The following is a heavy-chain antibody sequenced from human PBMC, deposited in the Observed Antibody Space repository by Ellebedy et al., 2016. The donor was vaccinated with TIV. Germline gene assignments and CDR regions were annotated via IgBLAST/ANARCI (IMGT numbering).Heavy chain of an antibody. Sequence: GGSLRLSXAASGFTFSSYSMNWVRQAPGKGLEWVSYISSSSSTIYYADSVKGRFTISRDNAKNSLYLQMNSLRAEDTAVYYCARDRGPRYDSSGYYPSDGMDVWGQGTTVTVSS. J-gene: IGHJ6*02. CDR1: GFTFSSYS. CDR3: ARDRGPRYDSSGYYPSDGMDV. V-gene: IGHV3-48*04. CDR2: ISSSSSTI. D-gene: IGHD3-22*01.